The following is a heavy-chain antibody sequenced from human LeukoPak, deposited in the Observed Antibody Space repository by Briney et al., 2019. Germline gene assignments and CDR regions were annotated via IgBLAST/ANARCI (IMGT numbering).Heavy chain of an antibody. V-gene: IGHV4-34*01. Sequence: PSETLSLTCAVYGGSFSGYYWSWIRQPPGKGLEWIGEINHSGSTNYNPSLKSRVTISVDTSKNQFSLKLSSVTAADTAVYYCARAGLTGRYNWFDPWGQGTLVTVSS. CDR3: ARAGLTGRYNWFDP. D-gene: IGHD1-20*01. CDR2: INHSGST. CDR1: GGSFSGYY. J-gene: IGHJ5*02.